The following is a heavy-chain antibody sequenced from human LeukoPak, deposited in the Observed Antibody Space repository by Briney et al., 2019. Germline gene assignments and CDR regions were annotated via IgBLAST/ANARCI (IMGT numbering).Heavy chain of an antibody. J-gene: IGHJ4*02. CDR3: AVELTAPFAY. V-gene: IGHV1-69*01. Sequence: VASVKVSCKASGGTFSSYAISWVRQAPGQGLEWMGGIIPIFGTANCAQKFQGRVTITGDESKRTAYMELSSLRSEDTAVYYCAVELTAPFAYWGQGTMVTVSS. D-gene: IGHD1-14*01. CDR1: GGTFSSYA. CDR2: IIPIFGTA.